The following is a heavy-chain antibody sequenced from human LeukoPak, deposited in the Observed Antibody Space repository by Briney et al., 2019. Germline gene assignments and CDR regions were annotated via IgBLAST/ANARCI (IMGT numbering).Heavy chain of an antibody. Sequence: ASVKVSCKASGYTFTSYAMHWVRQAPGQRLEWMGWINAGNGSTKYSQKFQGRVTITRDTSASTAYMELSSLRSEDTAVYYCARGQYCSGGSCYVGWFDPWGQGTLVTVSS. J-gene: IGHJ5*02. CDR1: GYTFTSYA. V-gene: IGHV1-3*01. CDR2: INAGNGST. CDR3: ARGQYCSGGSCYVGWFDP. D-gene: IGHD2-15*01.